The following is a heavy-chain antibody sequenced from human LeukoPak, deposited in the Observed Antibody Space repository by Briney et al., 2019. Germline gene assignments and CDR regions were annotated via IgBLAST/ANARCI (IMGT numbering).Heavy chain of an antibody. CDR3: ASPIAVVPAAGYYYYGMDV. CDR1: GYTFTSYA. J-gene: IGHJ6*04. CDR2: INAGNGNT. V-gene: IGHV1-3*01. Sequence: ASVKVSCKASGYTFTSYAMHWVRQAPGQRLEWMGWINAGNGNTKYSQKFQGRVTITRDTSASTAYMELSSLRSEDTAVYYCASPIAVVPAAGYYYYGMDVWGKGTTVTVSS. D-gene: IGHD2-2*01.